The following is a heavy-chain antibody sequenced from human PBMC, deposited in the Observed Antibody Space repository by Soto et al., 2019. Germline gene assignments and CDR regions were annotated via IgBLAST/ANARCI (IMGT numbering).Heavy chain of an antibody. D-gene: IGHD6-19*01. CDR3: AIMWGSGWDLDY. Sequence: QVQLQESGPGLVKPSQTLSLTCTVSGGSISSGGYYWSWIRQHPGKGLEWIGYIYYSGRTYYNPSLKIRDTISVDTSKNQFSLKLSSVTAADKAVYYCAIMWGSGWDLDYWGQGTLVTVSS. J-gene: IGHJ4*02. CDR1: GGSISSGGYY. V-gene: IGHV4-31*03. CDR2: IYYSGRT.